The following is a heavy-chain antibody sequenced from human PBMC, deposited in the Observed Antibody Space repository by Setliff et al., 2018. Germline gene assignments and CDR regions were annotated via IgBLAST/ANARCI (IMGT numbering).Heavy chain of an antibody. Sequence: QPGGSLRLSCAASGFTFSSYAMSWVRQAPGKGLEWVSVISASGGSTYYADSVKGRFTISRDNRKNLLFLQMDSLRGEDTALYYCALGYYSQYRSYFDDWGPGTQVTVSS. CDR2: ISASGGST. CDR1: GFTFSSYA. D-gene: IGHD3-10*01. V-gene: IGHV3-23*01. J-gene: IGHJ4*02. CDR3: ALGYYSQYRSYFDD.